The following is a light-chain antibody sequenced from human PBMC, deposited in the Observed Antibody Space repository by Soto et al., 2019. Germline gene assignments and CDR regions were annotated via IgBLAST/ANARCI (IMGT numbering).Light chain of an antibody. Sequence: EIVLTQSPGTLSLSPGERATLSCRASHSVSSSYLAWYQQKPGQAHRLLIYGASSRATGIPDRFSGSGSGPYFTLTISRLEPEVFAVYYWQQYGSSPPFTFGQGTKLEIK. J-gene: IGKJ2*01. CDR1: HSVSSSY. V-gene: IGKV3-20*01. CDR2: GAS. CDR3: QQYGSSPPFT.